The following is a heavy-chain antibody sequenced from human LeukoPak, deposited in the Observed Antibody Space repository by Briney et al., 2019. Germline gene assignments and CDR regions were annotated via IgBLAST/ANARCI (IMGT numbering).Heavy chain of an antibody. CDR1: GGSFSAYY. J-gene: IGHJ4*02. CDR3: ARDTSGYRRGSFDY. D-gene: IGHD3-22*01. Sequence: SETLSLTCAVYGGSFSAYYWSWIRQPPGKGLEWIGEINHSGSTNYNPSLKSRVTISLDTSNNQFSLKLSSVTAADTAVYYCARDTSGYRRGSFDYWGQGTLVTVSS. V-gene: IGHV4-34*01. CDR2: INHSGST.